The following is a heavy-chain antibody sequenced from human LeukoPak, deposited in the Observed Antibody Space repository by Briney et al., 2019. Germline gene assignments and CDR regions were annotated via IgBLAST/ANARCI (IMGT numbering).Heavy chain of an antibody. Sequence: GESLKISCQGSGYTFANYWVAWVRQMPGKGLEWMGIIYPGDSDTRYSPSFQGQVTISADKSISTAYLQWSSLKASDTAMYYCASRGGGTSDAFDIWGQGTMVTVSS. D-gene: IGHD3-16*01. CDR2: IYPGDSDT. V-gene: IGHV5-51*01. J-gene: IGHJ3*02. CDR1: GYTFANYW. CDR3: ASRGGGTSDAFDI.